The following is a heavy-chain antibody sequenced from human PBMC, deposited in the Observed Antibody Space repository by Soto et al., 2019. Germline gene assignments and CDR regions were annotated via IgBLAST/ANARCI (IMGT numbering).Heavy chain of an antibody. J-gene: IGHJ5*02. CDR2: LCYSGN. CDR3: SRRAPEGFDP. CDR1: SASISRSPYC. Sequence: SDTLSHTCTVSSASISRSPYCRAWIRQPPGKGLEWFGSLCYSGNYYRPSLKSRVTISVDTSKNQLSLNLTSVTAADTAIYYCSRRAPEGFDPWGQGTLVTVSS. V-gene: IGHV4-39*01.